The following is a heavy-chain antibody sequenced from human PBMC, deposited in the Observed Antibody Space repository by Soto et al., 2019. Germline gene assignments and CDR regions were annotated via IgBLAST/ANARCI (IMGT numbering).Heavy chain of an antibody. CDR2: IYYSGST. V-gene: IGHV4-59*08. Sequence: PSETLSLTCTVSGGSISSYYWSWIRQPPGKGLEWIGYIYYSGSTNYNPSLKSRVTISVDTSKNQFSLKLSSVTAADTAVYYCARHPVSDWFTIDYWVQGTLVTVSS. CDR3: ARHPVSDWFTIDY. D-gene: IGHD3-9*01. J-gene: IGHJ4*02. CDR1: GGSISSYY.